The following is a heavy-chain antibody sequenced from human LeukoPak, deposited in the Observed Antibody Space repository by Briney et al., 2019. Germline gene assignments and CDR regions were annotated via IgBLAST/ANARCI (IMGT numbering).Heavy chain of an antibody. Sequence: PGGSLRLSCAASGFKFSDHYIDWVRQAPGKGLEWVGRSRNKASSYTTEYAASVEGRFTISRDVSESSLYLQMNSLRAEDTAVYYCARGRIAAAGPYFDYWGQGTLVTVSS. J-gene: IGHJ4*02. CDR2: SRNKASSYTT. CDR1: GFKFSDHY. V-gene: IGHV3-72*01. CDR3: ARGRIAAAGPYFDY. D-gene: IGHD6-13*01.